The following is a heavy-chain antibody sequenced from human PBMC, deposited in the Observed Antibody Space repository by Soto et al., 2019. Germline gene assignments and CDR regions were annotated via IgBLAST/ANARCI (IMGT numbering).Heavy chain of an antibody. CDR3: AKGRVVTAISSFDY. CDR1: GFSFSSYA. CDR2: VSGSGDAT. J-gene: IGHJ4*02. D-gene: IGHD2-21*02. V-gene: IGHV3-23*01. Sequence: EVQLLESGGGLMQPGWSLRLSCAASGFSFSSYAMSWVRQAPGKGLEWVSAVSGSGDATYYVDSVKGRLTISRDNSKDTLYLQLNSLRAEDTAVYYCAKGRVVTAISSFDYWGQGTLVTVSS.